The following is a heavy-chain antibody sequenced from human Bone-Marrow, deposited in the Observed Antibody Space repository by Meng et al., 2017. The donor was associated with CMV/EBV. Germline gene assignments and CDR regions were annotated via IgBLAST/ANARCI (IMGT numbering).Heavy chain of an antibody. Sequence: GGSLRLSCAASGFTFSTYPMIWVRQAPGKGLEWVSSISSSSYYIFYGDSVKGRFTVSRDNAKNSLFLQMNSLRAEDTAVYYCARAKDCSSTTCYGDYWGQGKLVTVSS. D-gene: IGHD2-2*01. CDR1: GFTFSTYP. CDR2: ISSSSYYI. J-gene: IGHJ4*02. V-gene: IGHV3-21*01. CDR3: ARAKDCSSTTCYGDY.